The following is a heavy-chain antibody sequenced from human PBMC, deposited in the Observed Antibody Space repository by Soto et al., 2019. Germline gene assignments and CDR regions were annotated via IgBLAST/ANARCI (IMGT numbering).Heavy chain of an antibody. V-gene: IGHV3-23*01. CDR1: GFTFSSYA. CDR2: ISGSGGST. D-gene: IGHD2-15*01. J-gene: IGHJ4*02. Sequence: GGSLRLSCAASGFTFSSYAMSWVRQAPGKGLEWVSAISGSGGSTYYADPVKGRFTISRDNSKNTLYLQMNSLRAEDTAVYYCAKDAHYCSGGSCLGSFDYWGQGTLVTVSP. CDR3: AKDAHYCSGGSCLGSFDY.